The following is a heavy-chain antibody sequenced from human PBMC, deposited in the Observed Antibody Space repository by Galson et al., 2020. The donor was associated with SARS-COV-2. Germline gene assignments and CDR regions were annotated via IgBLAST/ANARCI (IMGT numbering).Heavy chain of an antibody. CDR3: AAGVAAAANDDYYYYYGMDV. Sequence: SETLSLTCTVSGGSISSSSYYWGWIRQPPGKGLEWIGSIYYSGSTYYNPSLKSLVTISVDTSKNQFSLKLSSVTAADTAVYYCAAGVAAAANDDYYYYYGMDVWGQGTTVTVSS. V-gene: IGHV4-39*01. D-gene: IGHD6-13*01. J-gene: IGHJ6*02. CDR1: GGSISSSSYY. CDR2: IYYSGST.